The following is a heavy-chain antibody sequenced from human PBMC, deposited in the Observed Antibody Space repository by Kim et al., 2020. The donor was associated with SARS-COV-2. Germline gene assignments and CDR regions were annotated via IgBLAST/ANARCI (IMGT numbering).Heavy chain of an antibody. J-gene: IGHJ4*02. D-gene: IGHD2-2*01. CDR3: ARSGNCYYAFGI. CDR1: GLSFSDSY. V-gene: IGHV3-11*01. CDR2: ISTRGESI. Sequence: GGSLRLSCAASGLSFSDSYMNWVRQAPGKGLEWLSFISTRGESIFYADSVEGRFTISRDNAKNSLYLQMNYLRDEDTAVYYCARSGNCYYAFGIWGQGGLVTVSS.